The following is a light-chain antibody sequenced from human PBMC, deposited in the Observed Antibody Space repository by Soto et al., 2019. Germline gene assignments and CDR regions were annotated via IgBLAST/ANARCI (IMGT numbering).Light chain of an antibody. CDR1: KSVSISS. Sequence: LIKSPATLSLSKGEGAALCCRASKSVSISSLSWYQQTPGQAPRLLIYDTSTRATGTPARFSGSGSGTDFTLTITSLGSQDFAVYSCQHRATWSRVYSFGQGTKVDIK. V-gene: IGKV3-11*01. J-gene: IGKJ2*03. CDR2: DTS. CDR3: QHRATWSRVYS.